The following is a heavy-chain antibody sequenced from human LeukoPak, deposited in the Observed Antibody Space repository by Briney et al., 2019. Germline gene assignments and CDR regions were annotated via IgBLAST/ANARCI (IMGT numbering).Heavy chain of an antibody. V-gene: IGHV3-30*04. Sequence: PGGSLRLSCAASGFTFSSYAMHWVGQAPGKGLEWVAVISYDGSNKYYADSVKGRFTISRDNSKNTLYLQMNSLRAEDTAVYYCARGTVTRDYWGQGTLVTVSS. J-gene: IGHJ4*02. CDR1: GFTFSSYA. D-gene: IGHD4-17*01. CDR3: ARGTVTRDY. CDR2: ISYDGSNK.